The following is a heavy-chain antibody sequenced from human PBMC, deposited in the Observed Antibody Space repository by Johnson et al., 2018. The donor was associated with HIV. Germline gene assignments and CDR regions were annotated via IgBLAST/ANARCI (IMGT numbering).Heavy chain of an antibody. Sequence: EVQLVESGGGLVQPGGSLRLSCAASRFTFSSYWMSWVRQAPGKGLEWVANIKQDGSEKYYVDAVKGRFTLSRDNAKNSVYLQMNRLRAEDTAVYYCAKEVTPGAFTMIEVVGAFDIWGQGTMVTVSS. V-gene: IGHV3-7*03. J-gene: IGHJ3*02. CDR2: IKQDGSEK. D-gene: IGHD3-22*01. CDR1: RFTFSSYW. CDR3: AKEVTPGAFTMIEVVGAFDI.